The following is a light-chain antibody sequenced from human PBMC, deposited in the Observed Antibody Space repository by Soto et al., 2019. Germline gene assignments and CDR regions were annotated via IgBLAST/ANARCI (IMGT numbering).Light chain of an antibody. CDR3: QQYATSPSRLT. Sequence: EIVLTQSPGTLSLSPGERATLYCRASQSVSSNYLSWYQQKPGQAPRLLIYGASSRAAGIPDRFSGSGSGTDFTLTINRLEPEDFAVYYCQQYATSPSRLTFGGGTKVEIK. J-gene: IGKJ4*01. CDR1: QSVSSNY. CDR2: GAS. V-gene: IGKV3-20*01.